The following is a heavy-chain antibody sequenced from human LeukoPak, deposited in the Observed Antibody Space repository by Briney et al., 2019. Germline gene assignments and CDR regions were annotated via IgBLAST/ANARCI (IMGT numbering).Heavy chain of an antibody. CDR1: GFTFSSYA. J-gene: IGHJ4*02. V-gene: IGHV3-23*01. D-gene: IGHD5-12*01. CDR3: AKDRGGGYDIFDY. CDR2: ISGSGGST. Sequence: PGGSLRLSCAASGFTFSSYAMSWVRQAPGKGLEWVSAISGSGGSTYYVDSVKGRFTISRDNSKNTLYLQMNSLRAEDTAVYYCAKDRGGGYDIFDYWGQGTLVTVSS.